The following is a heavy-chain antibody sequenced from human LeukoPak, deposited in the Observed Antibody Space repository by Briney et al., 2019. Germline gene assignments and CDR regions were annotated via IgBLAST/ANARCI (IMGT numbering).Heavy chain of an antibody. J-gene: IGHJ5*02. CDR2: ISSSSSTI. V-gene: IGHV3-48*04. CDR1: GFTFSSYS. D-gene: IGHD2-2*01. Sequence: GGSLRLSCAASGFTFSSYSMNWVRQAPGKGLEWVSYISSSSSTIYYADSVRGRFTISRDNAKNSLYLQMNSLRAEDTAVYYCTRGSEVVPAADNWFDPWGQGTLVTVSS. CDR3: TRGSEVVPAADNWFDP.